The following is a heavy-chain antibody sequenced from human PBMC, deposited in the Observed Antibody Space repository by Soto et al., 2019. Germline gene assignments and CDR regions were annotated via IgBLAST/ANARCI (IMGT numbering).Heavy chain of an antibody. Sequence: QVLLVQSGAEGKRPGSSAKVSCKPSGGTFNTLAINWVRQAPGQGLEWVGAIIPLFDSTNYAQKFQDRVTITAYKSMDTAYLELNNLRSDDTAVNYCTNRDQGRFDHWGQGTPLTVSS. CDR3: TNRDQGRFDH. J-gene: IGHJ4*02. CDR2: IIPLFDST. V-gene: IGHV1-69*06. CDR1: GGTFNTLA.